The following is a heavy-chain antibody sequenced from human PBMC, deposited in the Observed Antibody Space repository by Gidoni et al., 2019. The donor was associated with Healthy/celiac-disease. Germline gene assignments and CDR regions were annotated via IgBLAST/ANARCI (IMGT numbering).Heavy chain of an antibody. CDR2: ISAYNGNT. Sequence: QVQLVQSGAEVKKPGASVKVPCKASGYTFTSYGLSWVRQAPGQGLEWMGWISAYNGNTNYAQKLQGRFTMTTDTSTSTAYMELRSLRSDDTAVYYCATAGLPGDLRVGHDYWGQGTLVTVSS. CDR1: GYTFTSYG. D-gene: IGHD7-27*01. J-gene: IGHJ4*02. CDR3: ATAGLPGDLRVGHDY. V-gene: IGHV1-18*01.